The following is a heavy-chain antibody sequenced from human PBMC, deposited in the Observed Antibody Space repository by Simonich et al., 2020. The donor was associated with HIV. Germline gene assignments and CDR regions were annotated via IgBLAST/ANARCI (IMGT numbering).Heavy chain of an antibody. D-gene: IGHD5-12*01. CDR3: ARGGYSNPYYFDY. CDR1: GGTFSSYV. V-gene: IGHV1-69*13. Sequence: QVQLVQSGAEVKKPGSSVKVSCKASGGTFSSYVINWVRQAPGQGLEWMGGIIPMFAKSNDAQKFQGRVTITADESTSTAYMELSSLRSEDTAVYYCARGGYSNPYYFDYWGQGTLVTVSS. J-gene: IGHJ4*02. CDR2: IIPMFAKS.